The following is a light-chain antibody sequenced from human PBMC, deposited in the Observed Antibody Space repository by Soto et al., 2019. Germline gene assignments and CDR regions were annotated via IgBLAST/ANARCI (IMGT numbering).Light chain of an antibody. Sequence: DIQMTQSPSSLSASVGDRVTITCRASQSISSYLNWYQQKAGKPHTLLIYGAYALQSGVQARFSGSGSGTDFTLTIRNMQREDFATYYCLQTYNLPRTFGQGTKVDIK. J-gene: IGKJ1*01. CDR2: GAY. CDR1: QSISSY. CDR3: LQTYNLPRT. V-gene: IGKV1-39*01.